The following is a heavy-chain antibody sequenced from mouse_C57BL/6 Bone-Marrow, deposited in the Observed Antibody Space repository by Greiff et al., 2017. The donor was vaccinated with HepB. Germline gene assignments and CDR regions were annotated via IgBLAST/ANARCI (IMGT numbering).Heavy chain of an antibody. CDR2: ISDGGSYT. Sequence: EVHLVESGGGLVKPGGSLKLSCAASGFTFSSYAMSWVRQTPEKRLEWVATISDGGSYTYYPDNVKGRFTISRDNAKNNLYLQMSHLKSEDTAMYYCARGIYDGYYCFDYWGQGTTLTVSS. V-gene: IGHV5-4*01. CDR3: ARGIYDGYYCFDY. CDR1: GFTFSSYA. J-gene: IGHJ2*01. D-gene: IGHD2-3*01.